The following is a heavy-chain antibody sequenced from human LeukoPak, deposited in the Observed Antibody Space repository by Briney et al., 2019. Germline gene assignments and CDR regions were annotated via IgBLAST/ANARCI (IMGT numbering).Heavy chain of an antibody. Sequence: SSETLSLTCGVSGYSISSGYQWAWIRQSPGKGLEWIGSVYHSGSAHYNPSLKSRVTISVETSKNQFSLNMYSVTAADTAVYYCARDPRWLTPDCTSTSCYENYFDPWGQGTLVTVSS. V-gene: IGHV4-38-2*02. CDR1: GYSISSGYQ. J-gene: IGHJ5*02. D-gene: IGHD2-2*01. CDR2: VYHSGSA. CDR3: ARDPRWLTPDCTSTSCYENYFDP.